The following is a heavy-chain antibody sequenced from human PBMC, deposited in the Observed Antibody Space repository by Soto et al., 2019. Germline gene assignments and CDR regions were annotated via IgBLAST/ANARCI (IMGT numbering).Heavy chain of an antibody. Sequence: SETLSLTCAVYGGSFSGYYWSWIRQPPGKGLEWIGEINHSGSTNYNPSLKSRVTISADTSKNQFSLKLSSVTAADTAVYYCARGNYYGSSRFDYWGQGTLVTVSS. V-gene: IGHV4-34*01. CDR2: INHSGST. CDR3: ARGNYYGSSRFDY. D-gene: IGHD3-10*01. CDR1: GGSFSGYY. J-gene: IGHJ4*02.